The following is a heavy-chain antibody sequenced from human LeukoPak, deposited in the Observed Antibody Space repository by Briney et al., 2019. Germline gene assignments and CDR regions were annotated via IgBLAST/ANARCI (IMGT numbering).Heavy chain of an antibody. V-gene: IGHV4-59*01. CDR1: GASISSYY. Sequence: SETLSLTCTVSGASISSYYWSWIRQPPGKGLEWIGYIYYSGSTNYNPSLKSRVTISVDTSKNQFSLKLSSVTAADTAVYYCARDSSEIIAAAGTYYYYGMDVWGQGTTVTVSS. J-gene: IGHJ6*02. D-gene: IGHD6-13*01. CDR2: IYYSGST. CDR3: ARDSSEIIAAAGTYYYYGMDV.